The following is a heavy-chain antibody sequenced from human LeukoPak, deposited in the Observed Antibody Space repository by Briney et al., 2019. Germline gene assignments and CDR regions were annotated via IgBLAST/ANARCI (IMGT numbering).Heavy chain of an antibody. CDR1: GYTFTSYY. D-gene: IGHD3-10*01. Sequence: ASVKVSCKASGYTFTSYYMHWVRQAPGQGLEWMGIINPSGGSTSYAQKFQGRVTMTRDTSTSTVYMELSSLRSEDTAVYYCAKGRNYYGSGSYRLLGYWGEGSLVTVSS. CDR3: AKGRNYYGSGSYRLLGY. V-gene: IGHV1-46*01. CDR2: INPSGGST. J-gene: IGHJ4*02.